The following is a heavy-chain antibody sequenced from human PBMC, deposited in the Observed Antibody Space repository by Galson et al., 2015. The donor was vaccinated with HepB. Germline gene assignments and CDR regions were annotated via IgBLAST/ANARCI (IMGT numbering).Heavy chain of an antibody. V-gene: IGHV1-69*13. CDR3: AREIAVAGPNWFDP. Sequence: SVKVSCKASGGTFSRHAISWVRQAPGQGLEWMGGIIPIFGTANYSQKFQGRVTITADESTSTAYMELSSLRSEDTAVYYCAREIAVAGPNWFDPWGQGTLVTVSS. D-gene: IGHD6-19*01. J-gene: IGHJ5*02. CDR2: IIPIFGTA. CDR1: GGTFSRHA.